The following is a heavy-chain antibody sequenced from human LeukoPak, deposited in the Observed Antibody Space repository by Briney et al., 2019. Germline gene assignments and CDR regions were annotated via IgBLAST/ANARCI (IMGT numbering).Heavy chain of an antibody. D-gene: IGHD3-9*01. CDR2: IYISGTT. J-gene: IGHJ4*02. Sequence: TSETLSLTCTVCGGSMSSYYWRWVRQTAGKGLEWIGRIYISGTTNYNPSLKSRVTMALDTSKNQLSLRLTSVTAADTAVYYCARDEARTGYIHYWGQGTLITVSS. CDR3: ARDEARTGYIHY. CDR1: GGSMSSYY. V-gene: IGHV4-4*07.